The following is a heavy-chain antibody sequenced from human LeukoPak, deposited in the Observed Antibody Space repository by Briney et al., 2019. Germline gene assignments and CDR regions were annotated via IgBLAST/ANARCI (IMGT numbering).Heavy chain of an antibody. J-gene: IGHJ4*02. CDR1: GGSISSGGYY. D-gene: IGHD2-15*01. Sequence: SETQSLTCTVSGGSISSGGYYWSWIRQHPGKGLEWIGYIYYSGSTYYNPSLKSRVTISVDTSKNQFSLKLSSVTAADTAVYYCARDLGGYCDYWGQGTLVTVSS. CDR3: ARDLGGYCDY. V-gene: IGHV4-31*03. CDR2: IYYSGST.